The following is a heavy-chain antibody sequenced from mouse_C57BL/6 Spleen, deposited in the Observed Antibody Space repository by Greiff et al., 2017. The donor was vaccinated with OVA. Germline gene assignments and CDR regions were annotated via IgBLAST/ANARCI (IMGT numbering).Heavy chain of an antibody. CDR2: INPYNGGT. CDR3: ARDLLLRSHYFDY. V-gene: IGHV1-19*01. D-gene: IGHD1-1*01. CDR1: GYTFTDYY. Sequence: VQLQQSGPVLVKPGASVKMSCKASGYTFTDYYMNWVKQSHGKSLEWIGVINPYNGGTSYNQKFKGKATLTVDKSSSTAYMELNSLTSEDSAVYYCARDLLLRSHYFDYWGQGTTRTVSS. J-gene: IGHJ2*01.